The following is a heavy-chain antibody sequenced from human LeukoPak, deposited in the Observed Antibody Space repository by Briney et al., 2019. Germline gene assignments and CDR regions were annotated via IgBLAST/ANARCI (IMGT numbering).Heavy chain of an antibody. CDR3: AKDRGYSHGFDY. D-gene: IGHD5-18*01. J-gene: IGHJ4*02. V-gene: IGHV3-30*18. CDR2: ISYDGRNK. Sequence: GGSLRLSCAASGFTFSSYGMHWVRQAPGKGLEWVAAISYDGRNKEYVDSVKGRFTISRDNSKNTLYLQMNSLRAEDTAVYYCAKDRGYSHGFDYWGQGTLVTVSS. CDR1: GFTFSSYG.